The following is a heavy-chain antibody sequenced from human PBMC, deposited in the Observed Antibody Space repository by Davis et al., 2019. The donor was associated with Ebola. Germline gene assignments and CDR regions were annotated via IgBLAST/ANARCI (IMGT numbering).Heavy chain of an antibody. V-gene: IGHV4-38-2*02. D-gene: IGHD3-10*01. J-gene: IGHJ4*02. CDR2: IYYSGNT. Sequence: SETLSLTCTVSGYSISSNYYWGWIRQSPGKGLEWIGNIYYSGNTYYTPSLKSRATISVDTSKNQFSLNLKSVTAADTAVYYCARGPGSFYGSGSHYYDYWGQGTLVTVSS. CDR1: GYSISSNYY. CDR3: ARGPGSFYGSGSHYYDY.